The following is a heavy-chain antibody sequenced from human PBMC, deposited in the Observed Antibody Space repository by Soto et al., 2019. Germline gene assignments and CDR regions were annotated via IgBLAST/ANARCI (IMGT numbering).Heavy chain of an antibody. J-gene: IGHJ5*02. CDR3: ARDAGLANSGYVGWFDP. V-gene: IGHV1-69*01. CDR2: IIPIFGTA. CDR1: GGTFSSYA. D-gene: IGHD5-12*01. Sequence: QVQLVQSGAEVKKPGSSMKVSCKASGGTFSSYAISWVRQAPGQGLEWMGGIIPIFGTANYAQKFQGRVTITADESTSKAYMELSSLRSEDTAVYYCARDAGLANSGYVGWFDPWGQGTLVTVSS.